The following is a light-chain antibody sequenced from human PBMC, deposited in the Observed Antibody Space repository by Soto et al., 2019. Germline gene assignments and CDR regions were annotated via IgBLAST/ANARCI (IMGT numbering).Light chain of an antibody. CDR3: HQRGNGPPWT. J-gene: IGKJ1*01. CDR1: QSVSDY. V-gene: IGKV3-11*01. CDR2: DAS. Sequence: EIVLTQSPATLSLSPGERATLSCRASQSVSDYLAWYQQKPGQPPRLLIYDASKRATGIPPRLSGSGSTTDCPLTISSLEPEDVAVYYGHQRGNGPPWTFGQGTKVEIK.